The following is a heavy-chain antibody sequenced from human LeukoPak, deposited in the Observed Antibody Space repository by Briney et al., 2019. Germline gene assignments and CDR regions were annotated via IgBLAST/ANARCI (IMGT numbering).Heavy chain of an antibody. J-gene: IGHJ3*02. CDR2: IYPGDSDN. Sequence: GESLEISCQGSEALFTNYWIGWVRQLPGKGLEGMGIIYPGDSDNRYSTSFQGQVTISANKSSSTCYLQWSSLKASDTAMYFCARPARRMVRGILSAFDIWGQGTMVTVSS. V-gene: IGHV5-51*01. CDR1: EALFTNYW. D-gene: IGHD3-10*01. CDR3: ARPARRMVRGILSAFDI.